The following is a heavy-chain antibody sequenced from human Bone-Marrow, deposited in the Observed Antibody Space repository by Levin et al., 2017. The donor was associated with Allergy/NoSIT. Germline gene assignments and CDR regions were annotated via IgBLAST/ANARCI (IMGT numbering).Heavy chain of an antibody. CDR3: ARNHYYDSSNYYAPPGY. J-gene: IGHJ4*02. Sequence: AASVKVSCKASGYIFSDFYIHWVRQAPGQGLEWMGRINPYTGDTNYAQKFQGRVTMTRDTSIRAAYMDLGRLTSDDTAVYYCARNHYYDSSNYYAPPGYWGQGTLVTVSS. V-gene: IGHV1-2*06. CDR1: GYIFSDFY. D-gene: IGHD3-22*01. CDR2: INPYTGDT.